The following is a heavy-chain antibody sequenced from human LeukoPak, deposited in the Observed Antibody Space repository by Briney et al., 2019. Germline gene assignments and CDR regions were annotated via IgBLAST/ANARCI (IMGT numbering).Heavy chain of an antibody. CDR2: INPNSGGT. D-gene: IGHD2/OR15-2a*01. Sequence: GASVKVSCKASGYTFTAYYMHWVRQAPGQGLEWMGLINPNSGGTNYAQKFQGRVTMTRHTSISTAYMERSRLRSDDTAVYYCARDAILLHAFDIWGQGTMVTVSS. V-gene: IGHV1-2*02. J-gene: IGHJ3*02. CDR3: ARDAILLHAFDI. CDR1: GYTFTAYY.